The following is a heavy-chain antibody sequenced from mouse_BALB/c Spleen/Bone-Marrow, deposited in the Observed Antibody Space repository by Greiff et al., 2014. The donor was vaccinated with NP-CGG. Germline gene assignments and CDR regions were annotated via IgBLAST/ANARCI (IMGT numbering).Heavy chain of an antibody. D-gene: IGHD2-3*01. CDR3: ARSGDGPFAY. J-gene: IGHJ3*01. V-gene: IGHV14-3*02. CDR2: IDPANGNT. Sequence: VQLKESGAELVKPGASVKLPCTASGFNIKDTYIHWVKQRPEQGLEWIGRIDPANGNTKYGPKFQGRTTVTTDTSSNTASLQLSNLTSEDTAVYCCARSGDGPFAYWGQGTLVTVSA. CDR1: GFNIKDTY.